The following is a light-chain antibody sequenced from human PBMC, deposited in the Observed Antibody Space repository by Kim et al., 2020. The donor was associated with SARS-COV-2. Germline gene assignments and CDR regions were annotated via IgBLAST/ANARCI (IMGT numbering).Light chain of an antibody. CDR3: LLYCSDPQRGV. V-gene: IGLV7-43*01. Sequence: GGTVAPASASSAGPVSVKSPNWLQQNTRQAPSALILATGNKHSWTPARFSGSVLGGKAALTLSCVQPEDETDYYCLLYCSDPQRGVFGGGTQLTVL. J-gene: IGLJ2*01. CDR2: ATG. CDR1: AGPVSVKS.